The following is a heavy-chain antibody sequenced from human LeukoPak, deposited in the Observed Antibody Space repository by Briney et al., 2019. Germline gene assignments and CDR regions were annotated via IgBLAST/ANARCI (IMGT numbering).Heavy chain of an antibody. CDR1: GGTFSSYA. CDR2: IIPIFGIA. D-gene: IGHD2-2*01. J-gene: IGHJ6*03. V-gene: IGHV1-69*10. CDR3: ARFYCRSPTCYAPSFGYYYYMDV. Sequence: SVKVSCKASGGTFSSYAISWVRQAPGQGLEWMGGIIPIFGIANYAQKFQGRVTITADKSTSTAYMELSSLRSEDTAMYYCARFYCRSPTCYAPSFGYYYYMDVWGKGTTVTVFS.